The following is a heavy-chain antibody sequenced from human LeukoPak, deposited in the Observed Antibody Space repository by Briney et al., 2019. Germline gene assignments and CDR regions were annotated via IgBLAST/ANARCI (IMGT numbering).Heavy chain of an antibody. J-gene: IGHJ4*02. CDR1: GGSFSGYY. CDR2: INHSGST. V-gene: IGHV4-34*01. CDR3: ASNYYDSSVPFDY. Sequence: SETLSLTCAVYGGSFSGYYWSWIRQPPGKGLEWIGEINHSGSTNYNPSLKSRVTISVDTSKNQFSLKLSSVTAADTAVYYCASNYYDSSVPFDYWGQGTLVTVSS. D-gene: IGHD3-22*01.